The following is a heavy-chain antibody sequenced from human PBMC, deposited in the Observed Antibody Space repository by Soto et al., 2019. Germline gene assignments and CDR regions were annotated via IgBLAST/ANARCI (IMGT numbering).Heavy chain of an antibody. CDR3: ATAGGWYFDWLFAHGMDV. J-gene: IGHJ6*02. D-gene: IGHD3-9*01. Sequence: ASVKVSCKVSGYTLTELSMLWVRQAPGKGLEWMGGFDPEDGETIYAQKFQGRVTMTEDTSTDTAYMELSSLRSEDTAVYYCATAGGWYFDWLFAHGMDVWGQGTTVTVSS. CDR2: FDPEDGET. V-gene: IGHV1-24*01. CDR1: GYTLTELS.